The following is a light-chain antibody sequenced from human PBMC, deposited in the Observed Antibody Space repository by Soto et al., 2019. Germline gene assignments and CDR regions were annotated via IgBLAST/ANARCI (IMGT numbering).Light chain of an antibody. CDR2: DAS. CDR3: QQQNIYSLT. V-gene: IGKV1-5*01. J-gene: IGKJ1*01. CDR1: QSISSW. Sequence: DIQMTQSPSTLSASVGDRVTITCRASQSISSWLAWYQQKPGKAPKLLIYDASSLESGVPSRFSGSGSGTEFTLTISSLRPDDFATYYGQQQNIYSLTFRQASKVDMK.